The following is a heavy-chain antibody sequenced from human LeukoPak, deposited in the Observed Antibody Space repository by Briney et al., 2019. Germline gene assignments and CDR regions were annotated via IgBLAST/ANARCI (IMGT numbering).Heavy chain of an antibody. Sequence: SETLSLTCTVSGGSISSSSYYWGWIRQPPGKGLEWIGSIYYSGSTYYNPSLKRQVTIFVDTSKNQFSLKLSSVPAADTAVYYCARHSGYSYGYGFDYWGQGTLVTVSS. CDR3: ARHSGYSYGYGFDY. J-gene: IGHJ4*02. V-gene: IGHV4-39*01. CDR2: IYYSGST. D-gene: IGHD5-18*01. CDR1: GGSISSSSYY.